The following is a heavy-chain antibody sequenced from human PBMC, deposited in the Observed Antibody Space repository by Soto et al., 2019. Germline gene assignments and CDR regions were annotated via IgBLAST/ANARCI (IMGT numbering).Heavy chain of an antibody. D-gene: IGHD5-18*01. CDR1: GYSFTSYW. CDR2: IYPGDSDT. CDR3: AAMRTGYGMDV. Sequence: PGESLKISCKGSGYSFTSYWIGWVRQMPAKGLEWMGIIYPGDSDTRYSPSFQAQVTISADKSISTAYLLWSSLKASDTAMYNCAAMRTGYGMDVWGQGSTVTVAS. J-gene: IGHJ6*01. V-gene: IGHV5-51*01.